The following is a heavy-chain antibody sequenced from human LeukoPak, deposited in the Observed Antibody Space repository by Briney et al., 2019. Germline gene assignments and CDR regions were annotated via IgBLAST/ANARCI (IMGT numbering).Heavy chain of an antibody. V-gene: IGHV3-30-3*01. J-gene: IGHJ4*02. CDR1: GFTFSSYA. CDR3: ARGGSPPPYDYVWGSYTFDY. Sequence: PGGSLRLSCAASGFTFSSYAMHWVRQAPGKGLEWVAVISYDGSNKYYADSVKGRFTISRDNSKNTLYLQMNSLRAEDTAVYYCARGGSPPPYDYVWGSYTFDYWGQGTLVTVSS. CDR2: ISYDGSNK. D-gene: IGHD3-16*01.